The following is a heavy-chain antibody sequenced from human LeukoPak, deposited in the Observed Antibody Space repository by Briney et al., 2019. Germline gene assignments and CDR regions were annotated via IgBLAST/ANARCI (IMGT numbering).Heavy chain of an antibody. CDR2: IYPGDSDT. CDR3: ARHIPRSRGSTSCSSCAPEYFLDH. D-gene: IGHD2-2*01. V-gene: IGHV5-51*01. CDR1: GYSLTSYW. J-gene: IGHJ4*02. Sequence: GESLKISCKGSGYSLTSYWIGWVRQMPGKGLEWMGIIYPGDSDTRYSPSFQGQVTISADKSISTAYLQWSSLKASDTAMYYCARHIPRSRGSTSCSSCAPEYFLDHWGQGTLVTVSS.